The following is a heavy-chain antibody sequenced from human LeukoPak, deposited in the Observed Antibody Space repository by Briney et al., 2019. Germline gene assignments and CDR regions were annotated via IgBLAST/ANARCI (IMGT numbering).Heavy chain of an antibody. V-gene: IGHV4-4*07. Sequence: SETLSLTCTVSGGSISSYFWNWIRQPAGKGLEWVGRIYVSGNTDYNPSLKTRLTMSMDTSKNQFSLRLSSVSAADTAVYFCAREDPLVAARGLDYWGQGTLVTVSS. CDR2: IYVSGNT. CDR1: GGSISSYF. D-gene: IGHD2-15*01. CDR3: AREDPLVAARGLDY. J-gene: IGHJ4*02.